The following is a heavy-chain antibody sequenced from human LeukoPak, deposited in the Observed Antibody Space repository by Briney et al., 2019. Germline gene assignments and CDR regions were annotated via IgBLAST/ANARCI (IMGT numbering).Heavy chain of an antibody. CDR1: GYTFTSYY. CDR3: ARVPVAGTTYNWFDP. Sequence: ASVKVSCKASGYTFTSYYMHWVRQAPGQGLEWMGIINPSGGSTSYAQKFQGRVTMTRDMSTSTVYMELSSLRSEDTAVYYCARVPVAGTTYNWFDPWGQGTLATVSS. J-gene: IGHJ5*02. CDR2: INPSGGST. V-gene: IGHV1-46*01. D-gene: IGHD6-19*01.